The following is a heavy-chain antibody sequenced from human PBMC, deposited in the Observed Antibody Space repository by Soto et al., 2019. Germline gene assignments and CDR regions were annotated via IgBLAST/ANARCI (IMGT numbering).Heavy chain of an antibody. CDR1: GFTFSSYC. J-gene: IGHJ6*02. CDR2: INSDGSST. V-gene: IGHV3-74*01. Sequence: XGSLRLSCAASGFTFSSYCMHWVRQAPGKGLVWVSRINSDGSSTSYADSVKGRFTISRDNAKNTLYLQMNSLRAEDTAVCYCERVQVLRRYGMDVWGQGTTVTVSS. CDR3: ERVQVLRRYGMDV.